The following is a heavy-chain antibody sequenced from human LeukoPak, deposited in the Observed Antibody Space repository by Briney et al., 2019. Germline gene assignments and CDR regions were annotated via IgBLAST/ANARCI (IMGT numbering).Heavy chain of an antibody. Sequence: PGGSLRLSCAASGFTFSSYAMSWVRQAPGKGLEWVSAISGSGGSTYYADSVKGRFTISRDNSKNTLYLQMNSLRAEDTAVYYCAKSLRVEYSSSWYDGGYYYYGMDVWGQGTTVTVSS. D-gene: IGHD6-13*01. V-gene: IGHV3-23*01. CDR1: GFTFSSYA. J-gene: IGHJ6*02. CDR3: AKSLRVEYSSSWYDGGYYYYGMDV. CDR2: ISGSGGST.